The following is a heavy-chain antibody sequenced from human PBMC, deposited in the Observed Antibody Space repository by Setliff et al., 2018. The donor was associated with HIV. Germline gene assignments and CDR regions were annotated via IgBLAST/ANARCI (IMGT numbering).Heavy chain of an antibody. V-gene: IGHV4-34*01. CDR3: ARGLNYYGSGSYLPLGY. Sequence: PSETLSLTCAVYGGPLNDYYWTWIRQPPGKGLEWIGEIDHSGNIKYHASLKSRVTISKDTSKNQISLKLRSVTAADTAVYYCARGLNYYGSGSYLPLGYWGQGTLVTVSS. D-gene: IGHD3-10*01. CDR1: GGPLNDYY. CDR2: IDHSGNI. J-gene: IGHJ4*02.